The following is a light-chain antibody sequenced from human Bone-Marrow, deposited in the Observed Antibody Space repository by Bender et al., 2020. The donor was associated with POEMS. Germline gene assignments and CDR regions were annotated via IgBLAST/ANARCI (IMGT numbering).Light chain of an antibody. CDR2: INN. Sequence: QSVLTQPPSASGTPGQRVTISCSGSSSNIGTNPVNWYQQLPGTAPKLLIYINNQRPSGVPDRFSGSKSGTSASLTIGGLRSEDEADYYCATWDDRLDGPMFGGGTRLTVL. V-gene: IGLV1-44*01. CDR3: ATWDDRLDGPM. CDR1: SSNIGTNP. J-gene: IGLJ3*02.